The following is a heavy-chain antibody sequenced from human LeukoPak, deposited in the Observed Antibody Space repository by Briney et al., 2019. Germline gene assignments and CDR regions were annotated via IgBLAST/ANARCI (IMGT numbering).Heavy chain of an antibody. CDR2: IDHSGTT. D-gene: IGHD4-11*01. CDR3: ARGGDVGVHDYCFYY. CDR1: GGSIISTNW. Sequence: PSGTLSLTCAVSGGSIISTNWCSWLRQPPGKGLERIGEIDHSGTTNYNPSLKRRVAILVDKSRNQFYLNVNPVTAADTAIYYCARGGDVGVHDYCFYYWGQGALVTVSS. J-gene: IGHJ4*02. V-gene: IGHV4-4*02.